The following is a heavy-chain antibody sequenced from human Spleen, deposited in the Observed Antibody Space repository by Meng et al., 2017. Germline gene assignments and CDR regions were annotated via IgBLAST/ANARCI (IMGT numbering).Heavy chain of an antibody. V-gene: IGHV4-31*03. CDR3: ARGSTGWSTDYDN. D-gene: IGHD6-19*01. CDR2: IYYSGTT. CDR1: GDSISSGGYY. J-gene: IGHJ4*02. Sequence: VQLQGSGPGPVKPSPTLSPPLPFSGDSISSGGYYWSWIRQHPGKGLEWIGFIYYSGTTSYNPSLKSRVSISVDTSKNQFSLKLRSVTAADTAVYYCARGSTGWSTDYDNWGQGTLVTVSS.